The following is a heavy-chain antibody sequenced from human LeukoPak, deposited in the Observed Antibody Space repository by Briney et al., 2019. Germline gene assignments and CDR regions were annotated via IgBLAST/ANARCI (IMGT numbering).Heavy chain of an antibody. D-gene: IGHD5-12*01. V-gene: IGHV3-23*01. CDR3: AKALKWGYDRDAFDI. J-gene: IGHJ3*02. CDR2: ISGSGGST. CDR1: GFTFSSYA. Sequence: AGGSLRLSCVASGFTFSSYAMSWVRQAPGKGLEWVSAISGSGGSTYYADSVKGRFTISRDNSKNTLYLQMNSLRAEDTAVYYCAKALKWGYDRDAFDIWGQGTMVTVSS.